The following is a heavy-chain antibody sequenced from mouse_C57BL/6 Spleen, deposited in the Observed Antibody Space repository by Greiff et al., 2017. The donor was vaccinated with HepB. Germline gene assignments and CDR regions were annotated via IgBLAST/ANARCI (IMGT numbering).Heavy chain of an antibody. V-gene: IGHV1-82*01. CDR1: GYAFSSSW. CDR3: ARGLSTVVANYYAMDY. Sequence: VKLVESGPELVKPGASVKISCKASGYAFSSSWMNWVKQRPGKGLEWIGRIYPGDGDTNYNGKFKGKATLTADKSSSTAYMQLSSLTSEDSAVYFCARGLSTVVANYYAMDYWGQGTSVTVSS. CDR2: IYPGDGDT. J-gene: IGHJ4*01. D-gene: IGHD1-1*01.